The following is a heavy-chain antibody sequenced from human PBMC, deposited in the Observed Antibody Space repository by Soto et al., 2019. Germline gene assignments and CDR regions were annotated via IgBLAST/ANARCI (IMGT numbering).Heavy chain of an antibody. V-gene: IGHV3-30-3*01. J-gene: IGHJ5*01. D-gene: IGHD3-22*01. CDR1: GFFFSHYA. CDR2: TVYDGTKT. Sequence: PGGSLRLSXEASGFFFSHYAMHWVRQAPGKGLEWVAATVYDGTKTYYADSVKGRFTVSRDNSKNTLYLQMTSLRPEETAVYYCARGVVSPKSWFDFWGLGALVTVS. CDR3: ARGVVSPKSWFDF.